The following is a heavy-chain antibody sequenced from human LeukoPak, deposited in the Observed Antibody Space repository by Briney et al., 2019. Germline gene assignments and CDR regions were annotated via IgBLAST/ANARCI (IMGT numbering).Heavy chain of an antibody. CDR2: INQSGNI. Sequence: SETLSLTCAVYGGSSSGYYGTWIRQPPGKGLEWIGEINQSGNINYNPSLKSRVTISVDTSKNQFSLKLTPVTAADTAVYFCARRRRLGPSLDCWGQGTLVAVSS. CDR1: GGSSSGYY. D-gene: IGHD1-26*01. CDR3: ARRRRLGPSLDC. J-gene: IGHJ4*02. V-gene: IGHV4-34*01.